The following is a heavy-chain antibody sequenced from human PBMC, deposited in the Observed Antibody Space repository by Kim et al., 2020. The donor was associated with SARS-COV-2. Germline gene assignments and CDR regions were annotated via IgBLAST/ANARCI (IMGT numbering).Heavy chain of an antibody. D-gene: IGHD6-19*01. CDR3: AKDTSGWYSSFDY. CDR1: GFTFDDYA. V-gene: IGHV3-9*01. CDR2: ISWNSGSI. Sequence: GGSLRLSCAASGFTFDDYAMHWVRQAPGKGLEWVSGISWNSGSICYADSVKGRFTISRDNAKNSLYLQMNSLRAEDTALYYCAKDTSGWYSSFDYWGQGTLVTVSS. J-gene: IGHJ4*02.